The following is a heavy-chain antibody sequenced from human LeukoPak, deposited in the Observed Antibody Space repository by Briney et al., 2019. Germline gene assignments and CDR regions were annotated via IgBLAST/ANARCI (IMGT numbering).Heavy chain of an antibody. V-gene: IGHV3-21*01. CDR1: VFTLSSYS. J-gene: IGHJ4*02. Sequence: GGSLRLSCAASVFTLSSYSMNWVPEAPGKGLEWVSSISSSSSYIYYADSVKGRFTISRDNAKNSLYLQMNSLRAEDTAVYYCARGYSYGYLDYWGQGTLVTVSS. D-gene: IGHD5-18*01. CDR2: ISSSSSYI. CDR3: ARGYSYGYLDY.